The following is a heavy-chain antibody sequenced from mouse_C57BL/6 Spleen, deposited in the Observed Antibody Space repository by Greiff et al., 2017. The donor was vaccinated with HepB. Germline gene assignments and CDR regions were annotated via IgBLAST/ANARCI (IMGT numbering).Heavy chain of an antibody. Sequence: VQLQQSGAELVKPGASVKLSCKASGYTFTSYWMQWVKQRPGQGLEWIGEIDPSDSYTNYNQKFKGKATLTVDTSSSTAYMQLSSVTSEDSAVYYCARFPITTVVAGNYWGQGTTLTVSS. CDR1: GYTFTSYW. J-gene: IGHJ2*01. CDR2: IDPSDSYT. D-gene: IGHD1-1*01. V-gene: IGHV1-50*01. CDR3: ARFPITTVVAGNY.